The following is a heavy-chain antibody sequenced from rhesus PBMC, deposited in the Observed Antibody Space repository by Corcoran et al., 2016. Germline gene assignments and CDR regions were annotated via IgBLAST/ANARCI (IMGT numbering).Heavy chain of an antibody. CDR3: ASFFLVDY. CDR2: IYGSGGGT. CDR1: GGSISDDYY. Sequence: QVQLQESGPGLVKPSETLSLTCAVSGGSISDDYYWCWIRQPPGKGLEWIGYIYGSGGGTNYNPSLKYRVTISIDTAKNQFSLKLSSVTAADTAVYYCASFFLVDYWGQGVLVTVSS. J-gene: IGHJ4*01. D-gene: IGHD3-3*01. V-gene: IGHV4-106*01.